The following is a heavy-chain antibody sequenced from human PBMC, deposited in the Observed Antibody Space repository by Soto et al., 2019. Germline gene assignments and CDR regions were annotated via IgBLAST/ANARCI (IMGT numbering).Heavy chain of an antibody. V-gene: IGHV4-34*01. CDR3: SRSSI. CDR1: GGSVSGHY. D-gene: IGHD6-6*01. CDR2: IDQSGNT. Sequence: QVQVQQWGAGLLKPSETLSLTCDVYGGSVSGHYWNWIRQPPGGGLEWIGKIDQSGNTNYNPSLKGRVTISLDTSKNQFSLNLSSVTAADTAVYYCSRSSIWGQGTMVTVSS. J-gene: IGHJ3*02.